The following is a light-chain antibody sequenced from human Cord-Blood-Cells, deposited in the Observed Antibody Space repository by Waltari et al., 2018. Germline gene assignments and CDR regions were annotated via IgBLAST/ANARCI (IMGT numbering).Light chain of an antibody. J-gene: IGLJ1*01. CDR3: SSYTSSSTYG. V-gene: IGLV2-14*01. Sequence: QSALTQPASVSGSPGQSITISCTGTSSDVGGYNYVSWYQQHPGKATKLMIYDVSKRPSGVSSRFSGSKSGNTASLTISGLQAEDEADYYCSSYTSSSTYGFGTGTKVTVL. CDR1: SSDVGGYNY. CDR2: DVS.